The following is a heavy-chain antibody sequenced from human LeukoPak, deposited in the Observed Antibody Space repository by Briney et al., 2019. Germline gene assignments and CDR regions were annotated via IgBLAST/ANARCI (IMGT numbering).Heavy chain of an antibody. CDR3: ARVIWGAVAFDI. J-gene: IGHJ3*02. CDR2: INPNSGDT. D-gene: IGHD3-16*01. Sequence: ASVKVSCKASGYTFTGHYLHWVRQAPAQGLEWMGWINPNSGDTQYAQKFQGRVTLTRDASITAVHMELSSLRSDDTAVYYCARVIWGAVAFDIWGQGTVVTVSS. V-gene: IGHV1-2*02. CDR1: GYTFTGHY.